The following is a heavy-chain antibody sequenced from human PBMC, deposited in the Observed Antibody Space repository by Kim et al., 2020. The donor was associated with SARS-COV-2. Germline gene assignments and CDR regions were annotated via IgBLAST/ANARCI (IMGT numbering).Heavy chain of an antibody. D-gene: IGHD3-3*01. V-gene: IGHV3-66*01. CDR3: ARVLSGPWFDP. J-gene: IGHJ5*02. CDR2: IYSGGST. Sequence: GGSLRLSCAASGFTVSSNYMSWVRQAPGKGLEWVSIIYSGGSTYYADSVKGRFTISRDNSKNTLYLQMNSLRAEDTAVYYCARVLSGPWFDPWGQGTLVTVSS. CDR1: GFTVSSNY.